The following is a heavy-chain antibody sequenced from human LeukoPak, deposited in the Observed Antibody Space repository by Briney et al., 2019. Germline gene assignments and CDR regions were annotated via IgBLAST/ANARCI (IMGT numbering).Heavy chain of an antibody. Sequence: KASETLSLTCTVSDDSITMYYWTWIRQPPGKGLEWIGYVDHTGSTNFNPSLNGRVSISRDTSKNLFSLRLRSVTAADTAVYFCARGEDFERYYLAYWGQGTLVTVSS. CDR3: ARGEDFERYYLAY. CDR1: DDSITMYY. CDR2: VDHTGST. J-gene: IGHJ4*02. V-gene: IGHV4-59*01. D-gene: IGHD3-9*01.